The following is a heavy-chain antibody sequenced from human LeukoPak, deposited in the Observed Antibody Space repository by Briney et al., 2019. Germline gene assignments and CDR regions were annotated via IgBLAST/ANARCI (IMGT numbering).Heavy chain of an antibody. V-gene: IGHV3-30*18. CDR2: ISYDGSNK. J-gene: IGHJ4*02. CDR3: AKAKDSSGYYPYY. CDR1: GLTFSSYG. Sequence: GGSLRLSCAASGLTFSSYGMHWVRQAPGKGLEWVAVISYDGSNKYYADSVKGRFTISRDNSKNTLYLQMNSLRAEDTAVYYCAKAKDSSGYYPYYWGQGTLVTVSS. D-gene: IGHD3-22*01.